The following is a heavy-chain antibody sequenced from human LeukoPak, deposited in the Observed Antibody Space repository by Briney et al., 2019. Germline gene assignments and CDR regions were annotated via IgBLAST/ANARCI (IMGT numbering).Heavy chain of an antibody. CDR1: GFTFSSYS. CDR2: ISSSSSYI. J-gene: IGHJ4*02. Sequence: PGGSLRLSCAASGFTFSSYSMNWVRQAPGKGLEWVSSISSSSSYIYYADSVKGRFTISRDNAKNSLYLQMNSLRAEDTAVYYCAKGGIAAAGTADYWGQGTLVTVSS. V-gene: IGHV3-21*01. D-gene: IGHD6-13*01. CDR3: AKGGIAAAGTADY.